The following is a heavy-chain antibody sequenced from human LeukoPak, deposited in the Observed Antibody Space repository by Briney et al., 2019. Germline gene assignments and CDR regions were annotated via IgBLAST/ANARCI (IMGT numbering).Heavy chain of an antibody. D-gene: IGHD3-16*01. V-gene: IGHV3-30*18. Sequence: PGGSLRLSCAASGFTFSSYGMHWVRQAPGKGLEWVAVISYDGSNKYYADSVKGRFTISRDNSKNTLYLQMNSLRAEDTAVYYCAKDPFRGERTFSLSLYWGQGTLVTVSS. CDR1: GFTFSSYG. J-gene: IGHJ4*02. CDR2: ISYDGSNK. CDR3: AKDPFRGERTFSLSLY.